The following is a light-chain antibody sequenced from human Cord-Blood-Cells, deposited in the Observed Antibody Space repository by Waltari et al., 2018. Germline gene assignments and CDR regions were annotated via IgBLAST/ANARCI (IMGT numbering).Light chain of an antibody. CDR2: AAS. CDR3: QQRYSTLT. J-gene: IGKJ4*01. V-gene: IGKV1-39*01. Sequence: IQMTQSPSSLSASVGDRVTITCRASQSISSYLNWDQQKPGKAPKLRIYAASSLQSGVPSRFSGSGAGTDFTLTISSLQPEDFATYDCQQRYSTLTFGGGTKVEIK. CDR1: QSISSY.